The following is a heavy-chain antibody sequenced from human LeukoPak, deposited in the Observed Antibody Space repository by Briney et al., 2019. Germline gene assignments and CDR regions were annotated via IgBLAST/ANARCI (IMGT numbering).Heavy chain of an antibody. CDR1: GGSISSYY. D-gene: IGHD4-17*01. J-gene: IGHJ4*02. V-gene: IGHV4-59*01. CDR2: IYYSGST. Sequence: SETLSLTCTVSGGSISSYYWSWIRQPPGKGLEWIGYIYYSGSTNYNPSLKSRVTISVDTSKNQFSPKLSSVTAADTAVYYCARTSDYGDYLDYWGQGTLVTVSS. CDR3: ARTSDYGDYLDY.